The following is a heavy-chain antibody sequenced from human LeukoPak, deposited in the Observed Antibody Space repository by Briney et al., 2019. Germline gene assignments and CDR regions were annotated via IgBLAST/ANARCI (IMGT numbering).Heavy chain of an antibody. CDR1: GGSFSGYY. Sequence: SETLSLTCAVYGGSFSGYYWSWIRQPPGKGLEWIGEINHSGSTNYNPSLKSRVTISVDTSKKQFSLKLTSVTAADTAVYYCARYDSDNAMLDYWGQGTLVTVSS. J-gene: IGHJ4*02. V-gene: IGHV4-34*01. CDR3: ARYDSDNAMLDY. D-gene: IGHD3-22*01. CDR2: INHSGST.